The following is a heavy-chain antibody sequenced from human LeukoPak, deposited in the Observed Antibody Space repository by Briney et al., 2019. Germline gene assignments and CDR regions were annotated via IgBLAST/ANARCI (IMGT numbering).Heavy chain of an antibody. Sequence: GGSLRLSCAAFGFTFSSYAMSWVRQAPGKGLEWVSAISGSGGSTYYADSVKGRFTISRDNSKNTLYLQMNSLRAEDTAVYYCAKGRPTYYDFWSGCSCWGQGTLVTVSS. CDR3: AKGRPTYYDFWSGCSC. J-gene: IGHJ4*02. CDR1: GFTFSSYA. CDR2: ISGSGGST. V-gene: IGHV3-23*01. D-gene: IGHD3-3*01.